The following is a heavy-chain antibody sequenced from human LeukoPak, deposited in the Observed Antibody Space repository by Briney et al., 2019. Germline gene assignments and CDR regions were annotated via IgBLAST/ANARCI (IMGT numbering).Heavy chain of an antibody. J-gene: IGHJ4*02. CDR2: ISSGSSYI. V-gene: IGHV3-21*01. D-gene: IGHD3-22*01. CDR3: ARDPPRDSDGYTLYYFDY. Sequence: GGSLRLSCAGSGFTFNSHSMNWVRQAPGKGLEWVSSISSGSSYIYYADSVKGRFTISRDNAKNSLYLQMNSLRAEDTAVYYCARDPPRDSDGYTLYYFDYWGQGTLVSVSS. CDR1: GFTFNSHS.